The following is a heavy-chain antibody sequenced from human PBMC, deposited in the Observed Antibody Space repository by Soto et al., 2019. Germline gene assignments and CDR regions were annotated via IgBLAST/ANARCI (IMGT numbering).Heavy chain of an antibody. CDR3: ARSGYSYGYWAFDS. CDR2: INAGNGNT. V-gene: IGHV1-3*01. Sequence: GASVKVSCKASGYTFTSYAMHWVRQAPGQRLEWMGWINAGNGNTKYSQKFQGRVTITRDTSASTAYMELSSLRSEDTAVYYCARSGYSYGYWAFDSRGQGIRVTVSS. D-gene: IGHD5-18*01. CDR1: GYTFTSYA. J-gene: IGHJ3*02.